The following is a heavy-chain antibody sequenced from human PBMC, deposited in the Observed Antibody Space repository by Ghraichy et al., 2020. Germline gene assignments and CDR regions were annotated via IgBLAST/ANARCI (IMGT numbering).Heavy chain of an antibody. D-gene: IGHD6-19*01. CDR3: ARGRAVAGTVY. CDR2: IYYSGST. J-gene: IGHJ4*02. Sequence: SETLSLTCTVSGGSISSYYWSWIRQPPGKGLEWIGYIYYSGSTNYNPSLKSRVTISVDTSKNQFSLKLSSVTAADTAVYYCARGRAVAGTVYWGQGTLVTVSS. CDR1: GGSISSYY. V-gene: IGHV4-59*01.